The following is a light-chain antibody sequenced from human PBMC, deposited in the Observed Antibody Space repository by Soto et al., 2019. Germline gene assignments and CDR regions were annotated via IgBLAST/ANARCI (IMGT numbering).Light chain of an antibody. CDR2: GNN. CDR1: SSNIGDNY. V-gene: IGLV1-44*01. CDR3: ATWDDSLDVHV. J-gene: IGLJ1*01. Sequence: QSVLTQPPSVSAAPGQKVTISCSGSSSNIGDNYVSWYQQLPGTAPKLLIYGNNRRPSGVPDRFSGSKSGTSASLAISGLQSEDEGHYYCATWDDSLDVHVFGTGTKVTVL.